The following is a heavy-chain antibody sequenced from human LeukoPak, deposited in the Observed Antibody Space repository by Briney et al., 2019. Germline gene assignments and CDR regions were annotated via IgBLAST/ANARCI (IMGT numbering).Heavy chain of an antibody. CDR1: GGSFSGDS. Sequence: PSETLSLTCAVYGGSFSGDSWSWLRQAPGKRLEWLGEINQSGRTTYNPPFKSRVTISVDTSKNQFSLKMSSATAADTAVYYRARVGDSGYDYFDYWGQGTLVTVSS. CDR3: ARVGDSGYDYFDY. D-gene: IGHD5-12*01. J-gene: IGHJ4*02. CDR2: INQSGRT. V-gene: IGHV4-34*01.